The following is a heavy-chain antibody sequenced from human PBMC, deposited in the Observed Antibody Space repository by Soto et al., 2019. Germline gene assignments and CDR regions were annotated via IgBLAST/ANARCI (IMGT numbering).Heavy chain of an antibody. CDR1: GFTFSSYG. V-gene: IGHV3-30*18. CDR2: ISYDGSNK. D-gene: IGHD3-10*01. J-gene: IGHJ6*02. Sequence: GGSLRLSCAASGFTFSSYGMHWVRQAPGKGLEWVAVISYDGSNKYYADSVKGRFTISRDNSKNTLYLQMNSLRAEDTAVYYCAKDLSRGGSGSSSGYGMDVWGQGTTVTVSS. CDR3: AKDLSRGGSGSSSGYGMDV.